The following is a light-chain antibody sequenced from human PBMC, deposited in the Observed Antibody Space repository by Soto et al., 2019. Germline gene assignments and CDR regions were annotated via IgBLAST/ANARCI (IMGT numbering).Light chain of an antibody. CDR2: EVS. V-gene: IGLV2-23*02. Sequence: QSALTQPASVSGSPGQSITISCTGTSSDVGSYKLVSWYQQHPGKAPKLMISEVSKRPSGISDRFSGSKSGSTASLTISWLQADDEADYYCCSYAGTSTHTVFGGGTQLTVL. CDR3: CSYAGTSTHTV. J-gene: IGLJ7*01. CDR1: SSDVGSYKL.